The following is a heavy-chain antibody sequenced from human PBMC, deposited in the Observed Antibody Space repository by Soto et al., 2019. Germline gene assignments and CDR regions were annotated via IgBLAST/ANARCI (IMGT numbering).Heavy chain of an antibody. CDR1: GYTFTNYD. CDR2: MDPKSGNT. Sequence: QVQLVQSGAEVKKPGASVKVSCKASGYTFTNYDINWVRQAPGQGLEWMGWMDPKSGNTDDAQKFQGRDTITRNTANITAYLEVSSLSSEDTAVDFCARGRGWRDCWGQGTLVTVSS. D-gene: IGHD2-15*01. J-gene: IGHJ4*02. CDR3: ARGRGWRDC. V-gene: IGHV1-8*01.